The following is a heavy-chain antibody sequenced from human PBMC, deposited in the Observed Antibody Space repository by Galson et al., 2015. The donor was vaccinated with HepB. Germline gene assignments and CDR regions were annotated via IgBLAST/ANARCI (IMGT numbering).Heavy chain of an antibody. Sequence: SVKVSCKASGYTFSMFAINWVRQAPGQRLEWMGWINAGNGYAQYSQRFQDRVTITSDISANTAYMEMRNLRSEDTAVYYCARPSISAGVYAMDVWGQGTTVTVSS. J-gene: IGHJ6*02. V-gene: IGHV1-3*01. D-gene: IGHD6-13*01. CDR3: ARPSISAGVYAMDV. CDR1: GYTFSMFA. CDR2: INAGNGYA.